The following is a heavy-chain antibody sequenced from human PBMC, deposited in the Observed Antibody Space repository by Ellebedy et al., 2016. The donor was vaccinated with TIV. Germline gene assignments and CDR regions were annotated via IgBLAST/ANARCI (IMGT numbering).Heavy chain of an antibody. V-gene: IGHV3-9*01. CDR2: ISWNSGGI. CDR1: GFTFDDYA. Sequence: GGSLRLSXAASGFTFDDYAMHWVRQAPGKGLEWVSGISWNSGGIGYADSVKGRFTISRDNAKNSLYLQMNSLRAEDTAVYYCVQSNYYYYYMDVWGKGTTVTVSS. CDR3: VQSNYYYYYMDV. J-gene: IGHJ6*03.